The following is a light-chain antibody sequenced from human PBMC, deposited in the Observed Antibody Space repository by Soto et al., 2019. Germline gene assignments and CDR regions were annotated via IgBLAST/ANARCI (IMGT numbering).Light chain of an antibody. CDR2: GAS. J-gene: IGKJ5*01. CDR1: QSVSSSY. CDR3: QQYGSSPIT. Sequence: EILLTQSPRTLSLSPGERATLSCRASQSVSSSYLAWYQQQPGQAPRLLIYGASSRATGIPDRFSGSGSGTEFTLTISRLEPEDFEVYYCQQYGSSPITFGQGTRLEIK. V-gene: IGKV3-20*01.